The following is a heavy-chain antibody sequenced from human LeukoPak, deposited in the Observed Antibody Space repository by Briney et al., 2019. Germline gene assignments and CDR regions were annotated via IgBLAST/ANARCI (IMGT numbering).Heavy chain of an antibody. CDR2: IYYSGDT. V-gene: IGHV4-59*01. Sequence: SETLSLTCTVSRGSISGYSWSWIRQSPGGGLEWIGYIYYSGDTAHNPSLRSRVTMSVDTSKNQLSLQLSSMTTADTAVYYCVRGPYGASISKWFDPWGQGTQVIVSP. J-gene: IGHJ5*02. CDR1: RGSISGYS. D-gene: IGHD4/OR15-4a*01. CDR3: VRGPYGASISKWFDP.